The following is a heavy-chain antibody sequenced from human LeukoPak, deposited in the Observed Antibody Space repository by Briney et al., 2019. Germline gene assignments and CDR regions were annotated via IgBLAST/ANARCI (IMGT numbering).Heavy chain of an antibody. J-gene: IGHJ4*02. CDR3: ARFSSGCSTSSCYLTY. CDR1: GGSLSSHY. V-gene: IGHV4-59*11. D-gene: IGHD2-2*01. CDR2: MHDTGST. Sequence: SETLSLTCSVPGGSLSSHYWSWIRQPPGKGLELIGHMHDTGSTFYNPSLRGRVTISLDTSNNQFSLKLTSMTAADTAVYYCARFSSGCSTSSCYLTYWGQGTLVTVS.